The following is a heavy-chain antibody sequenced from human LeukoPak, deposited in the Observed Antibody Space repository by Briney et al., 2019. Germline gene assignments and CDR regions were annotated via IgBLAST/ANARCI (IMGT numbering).Heavy chain of an antibody. D-gene: IGHD3-10*01. CDR1: GYTFTGYY. J-gene: IGHJ5*02. CDR3: ARDSGENWFDP. Sequence: ASVKVSCKASGYTFTGYYMHWVRQAPGQGLEWMGWINPNSGSTNYAQKFQGWVTMTRDTSISTAYMELSRLRSDDTAVYYCARDSGENWFDPWGQGTLVTVSS. CDR2: INPNSGST. V-gene: IGHV1-2*04.